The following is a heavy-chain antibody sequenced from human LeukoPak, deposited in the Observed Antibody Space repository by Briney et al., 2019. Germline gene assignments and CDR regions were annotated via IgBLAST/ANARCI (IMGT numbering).Heavy chain of an antibody. CDR1: GFSVTSTY. J-gene: IGHJ4*02. D-gene: IGHD3-10*01. CDR3: ARGGGSENQYAPWYFDY. V-gene: IGHV3-53*01. Sequence: PGGSLRLSCAASGFSVTSTYMTWIRQAPGKGLEWVSIFYRGDSRHYADSVKGRFTISRDNSKNTLSLQMNNLRAGDTAVYYCARGGGSENQYAPWYFDYWGQGILVTVSS. CDR2: FYRGDSR.